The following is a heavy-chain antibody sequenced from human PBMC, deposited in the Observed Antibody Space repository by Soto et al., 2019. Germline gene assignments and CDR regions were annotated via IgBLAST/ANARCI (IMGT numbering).Heavy chain of an antibody. CDR2: ISGSGGST. D-gene: IGHD5-18*01. Sequence: EVQLLESGGGLVQPGGSLRLSCAASGFTFSSYAMSWVRQAPGKGLEWVSAISGSGGSTYYADSVKGRFTISRDNSKNTLYLQMYSLRADDTAVYYCAKDPGGLWSYGSGSSDYWGQGTLVTVSS. CDR1: GFTFSSYA. V-gene: IGHV3-23*01. CDR3: AKDPGGLWSYGSGSSDY. J-gene: IGHJ4*02.